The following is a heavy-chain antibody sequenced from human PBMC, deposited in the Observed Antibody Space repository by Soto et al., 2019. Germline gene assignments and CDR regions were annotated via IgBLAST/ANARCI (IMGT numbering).Heavy chain of an antibody. Sequence: SETLSLTCTVSGGSISSYYWSWIRQPPGKGLEWIGYIYYSGSTNYNPSLKSRVTISVDTSKNQFSLKLSSVTAADTAVYYCARQYSSPYWFDPWGQGTLVTVSS. CDR1: GGSISSYY. CDR3: ARQYSSPYWFDP. CDR2: IYYSGST. V-gene: IGHV4-59*01. D-gene: IGHD6-6*01. J-gene: IGHJ5*02.